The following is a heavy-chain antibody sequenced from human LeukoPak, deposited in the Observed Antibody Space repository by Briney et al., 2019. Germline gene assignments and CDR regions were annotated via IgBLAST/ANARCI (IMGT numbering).Heavy chain of an antibody. J-gene: IGHJ1*01. Sequence: TSETLSLTCTVSGGSISSSSYYWGWIRQPPGKGLEWIGSIYYSGSTYYNPSLKSRVTISVDTSKNQFSLKLSSVTAADTAVYYCARIRYCSSTSCPYYFQHWGQGTLVTVSS. CDR1: GGSISSSSYY. D-gene: IGHD2-2*01. CDR2: IYYSGST. V-gene: IGHV4-39*01. CDR3: ARIRYCSSTSCPYYFQH.